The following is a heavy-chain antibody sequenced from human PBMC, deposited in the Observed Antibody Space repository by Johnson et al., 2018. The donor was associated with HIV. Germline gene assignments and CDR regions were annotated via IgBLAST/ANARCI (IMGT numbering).Heavy chain of an antibody. CDR1: GFTFSSYA. J-gene: IGHJ3*01. CDR3: AKDDNLGVWYSDAFDV. Sequence: QVQLVESGGGLVKPGGSLRLSCAASGFTFSSYAMHWVRQTPGKGLEWVAFIAHDESITHYADSVKGRFTMSRDNSKNTLYLQMKSLRPEDTSIYYCAKDDNLGVWYSDAFDVWGQGTVVTVSS. CDR2: IAHDESIT. D-gene: IGHD6-19*01. V-gene: IGHV3-30*02.